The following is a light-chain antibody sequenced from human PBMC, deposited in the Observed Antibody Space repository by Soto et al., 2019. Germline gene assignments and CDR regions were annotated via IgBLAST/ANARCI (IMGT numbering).Light chain of an antibody. V-gene: IGKV3-20*01. Sequence: ESVLTQSPGTLSLSPGERATLSCRASQSVSNSFFAWYQQKPGQAPRLLIYGVSSRASGIPDRFSGSGSWTDFTLTISTLEPEDFVVYYCQQYSSLPHSCGQGTKLEVK. CDR1: QSVSNSF. CDR2: GVS. J-gene: IGKJ2*01. CDR3: QQYSSLPHS.